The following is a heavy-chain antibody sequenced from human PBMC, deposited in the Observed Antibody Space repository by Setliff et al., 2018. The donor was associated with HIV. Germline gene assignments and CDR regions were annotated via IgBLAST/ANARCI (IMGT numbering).Heavy chain of an antibody. V-gene: IGHV5-51*01. CDR2: INPGDSDT. D-gene: IGHD3-10*01. J-gene: IGHJ5*01. CDR3: TTHGGSTWLHS. Sequence: PGESLKISCKGFAYGLTSYWIGWVRQMPGKGLEWMGIINPGDSDTRYSPSFQGQVTFSVDKSISTAYRHWSSLKVSGTAMYYCTTHGGSTWLHSWGLGTLVTVSS. CDR1: AYGLTSYW.